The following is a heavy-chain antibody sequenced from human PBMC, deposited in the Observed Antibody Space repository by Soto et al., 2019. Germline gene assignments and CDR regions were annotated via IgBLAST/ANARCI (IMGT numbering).Heavy chain of an antibody. D-gene: IGHD5-12*01. V-gene: IGHV3-53*01. CDR3: ARGKDGYNLALDY. CDR1: GFTVSSNY. Sequence: AGGSLRLSCAASGFTVSSNYMSWVRQAPGKGLEWVSVIYSGGSTYYADSVKGRFTISRDNSKNTLYLQMNSLRAEDTAVYYCARGKDGYNLALDYWGQGTLVTVSS. J-gene: IGHJ4*02. CDR2: IYSGGST.